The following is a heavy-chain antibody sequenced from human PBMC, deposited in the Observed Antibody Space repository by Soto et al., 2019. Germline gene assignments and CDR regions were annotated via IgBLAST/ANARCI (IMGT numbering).Heavy chain of an antibody. D-gene: IGHD5-12*01. V-gene: IGHV4-59*01. Sequence: PSETLSLTCTVSGGSISSYYWSWIRQPPGKGLEWIGYIYYSGSTNYNPSLKSRVTISVDTSKNQFSLKLSSVTAADTAVYYCARDYSGYAEEDYCYSYCMDFWGQGTLVTVSS. CDR2: IYYSGST. CDR1: GGSISSYY. J-gene: IGHJ6*02. CDR3: ARDYSGYAEEDYCYSYCMDF.